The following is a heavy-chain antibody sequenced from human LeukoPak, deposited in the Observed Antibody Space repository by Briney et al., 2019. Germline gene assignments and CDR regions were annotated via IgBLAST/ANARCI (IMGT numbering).Heavy chain of an antibody. V-gene: IGHV4-39*07. D-gene: IGHD4-17*01. Sequence: SETLSLTCTASGGSISSSSYYWGWIRQPPGKGLEWIGSIYYSGSTYYNPSLKSRVTISVDTSKNQFSLKLSSVTAADTAVYYCAVRGGYGVFDYWGQGTLVTVSS. CDR2: IYYSGST. CDR3: AVRGGYGVFDY. CDR1: GGSISSSSYY. J-gene: IGHJ4*02.